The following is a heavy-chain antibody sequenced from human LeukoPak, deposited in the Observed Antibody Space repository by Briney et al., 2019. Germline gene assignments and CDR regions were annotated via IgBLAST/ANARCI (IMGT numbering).Heavy chain of an antibody. D-gene: IGHD1-26*01. CDR3: ARQGSGNYLSLVNY. CDR1: GGSISSSSYY. V-gene: IGHV4-39*01. J-gene: IGHJ4*02. CDR2: IYKRGSN. Sequence: SETLSLTCTVSGGSISSSSYYWGWIRQPPGKGLEWIGSIYKRGSNNYNPSLKSRVTISVDTSKNQFSLKLSSVTAADTAVYYCARQGSGNYLSLVNYWGKGTLVTSST.